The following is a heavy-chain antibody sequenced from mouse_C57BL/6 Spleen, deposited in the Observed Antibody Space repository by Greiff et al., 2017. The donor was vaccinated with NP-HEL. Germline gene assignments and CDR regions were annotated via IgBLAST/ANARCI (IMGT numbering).Heavy chain of an antibody. CDR3: ARKEARTYYGNTGYFDY. J-gene: IGHJ2*01. D-gene: IGHD2-10*01. Sequence: QVQLQQSGPELVKPGASVKISCKASGYAFSSSWMNWVKQRPGKGLEWIGRIYPGDGDTNYNGKFKGKATLTADKSSSTAYMQLSSLTSEDAAVYCCARKEARTYYGNTGYFDYWGQGTTLTVSS. CDR2: IYPGDGDT. CDR1: GYAFSSSW. V-gene: IGHV1-82*01.